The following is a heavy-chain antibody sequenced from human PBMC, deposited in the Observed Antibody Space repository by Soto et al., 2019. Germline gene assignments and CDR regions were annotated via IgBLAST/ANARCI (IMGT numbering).Heavy chain of an antibody. CDR1: GYTFTSYA. V-gene: IGHV1-3*01. D-gene: IGHD2-2*02. J-gene: IGHJ6*02. CDR3: ARAEIVVVPAAIQILVDV. CDR2: INAGNGNT. Sequence: ASVKVSCKASGYTFTSYAMHWVRQAPGQRLEWMGWINAGNGNTKYSQKFQGRVTITRDTSASTAYMELSSLRSEDTAVYYCARAEIVVVPAAIQILVDVWGQGTTVTVSS.